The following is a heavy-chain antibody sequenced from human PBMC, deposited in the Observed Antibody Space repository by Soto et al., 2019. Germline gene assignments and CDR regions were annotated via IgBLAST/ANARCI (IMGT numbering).Heavy chain of an antibody. J-gene: IGHJ3*01. CDR1: GFSLSTNAVG. D-gene: IGHD6-6*01. Sequence: QITLKESCPTLVKPTQTVTLTCTFSGFSLSTNAVGLGWISQPPGQALEWLALTYWNGDLRYNPSLHGRLTITKDTSNNQVFLTMTNVEPADTASYYCAYRRVAASPDAFSLWGPGTMVTVSS. V-gene: IGHV2-5*01. CDR2: TYWNGDL. CDR3: AYRRVAASPDAFSL.